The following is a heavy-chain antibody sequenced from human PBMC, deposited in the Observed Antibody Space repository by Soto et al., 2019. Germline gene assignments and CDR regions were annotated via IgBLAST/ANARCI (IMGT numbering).Heavy chain of an antibody. CDR1: GLPFSSYA. J-gene: IGHJ4*02. V-gene: IGHV3-23*01. CDR2: ISGGGNDR. Sequence: GSLILSCAASGLPFSSYAMSWVRQTPEKGLGWVAGISGGGNDRYYADFVQGRFTFSRDNSRNILYLQMNGLRADDTAMYFCARSLFMVAPDNEPFDYWGQGTLVTVSS. D-gene: IGHD5-12*01. CDR3: ARSLFMVAPDNEPFDY.